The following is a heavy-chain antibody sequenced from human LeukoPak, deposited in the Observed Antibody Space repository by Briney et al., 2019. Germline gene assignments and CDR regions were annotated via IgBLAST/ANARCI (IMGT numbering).Heavy chain of an antibody. CDR2: IYYSGST. D-gene: IGHD2-2*01. Sequence: SETLSLTYTVSGGSISGSSYYWGWIRQPPGKGLEWIGSIYYSGSTYYNPSLKSRVTVSVDTSKNQFSLRLSSVTAADTAVYYCARRIVPAAWGYWAQGTLVTVSS. J-gene: IGHJ4*02. CDR3: ARRIVPAAWGY. V-gene: IGHV4-39*01. CDR1: GGSISGSSYY.